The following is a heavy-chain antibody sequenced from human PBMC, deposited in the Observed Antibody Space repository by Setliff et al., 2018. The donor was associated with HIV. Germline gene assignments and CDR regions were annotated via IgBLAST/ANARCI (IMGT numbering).Heavy chain of an antibody. CDR1: GFTFDDYA. Sequence: GALRLSCVVSGFTFDDYAMHWVRQAPGKGLEWVSTIYDDGRTFYTDSVQGRFTISRDNSINIVYLHMNSLIAEDTAVYYCAKGVKYLGPWGQGTLVTVSS. J-gene: IGHJ5*02. D-gene: IGHD2-2*02. V-gene: IGHV3-23*01. CDR2: IYDDGRT. CDR3: AKGVKYLGP.